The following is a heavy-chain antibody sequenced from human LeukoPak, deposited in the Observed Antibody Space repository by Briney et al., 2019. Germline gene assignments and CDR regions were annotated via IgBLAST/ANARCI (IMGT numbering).Heavy chain of an antibody. J-gene: IGHJ4*02. D-gene: IGHD3-22*01. CDR2: IRYDGSNK. Sequence: QAGGSLRLSCAASGFTFSSYGMHWVRQAPGKGLEWVAFIRYDGSNKYYADSVKGRFTISRDNSKNTLYLQMNSLRAEDTAVYYCAKSSPYDSSGYYGLGYWGQGTLVTVSS. V-gene: IGHV3-30*02. CDR1: GFTFSSYG. CDR3: AKSSPYDSSGYYGLGY.